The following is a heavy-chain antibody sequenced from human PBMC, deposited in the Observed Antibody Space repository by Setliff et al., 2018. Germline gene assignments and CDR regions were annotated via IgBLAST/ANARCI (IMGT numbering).Heavy chain of an antibody. D-gene: IGHD2-15*01. CDR1: GASITSGSYY. CDR2: LHTSGST. CDR3: ARDNPVVGATDY. J-gene: IGHJ4*02. Sequence: PSETLSLTCVVSGASITSGSYYWSWIRQPAGKGLEWLGRLHTSGSTHYNPSLKSRVTISVDTSKNQFSLNLSPVTAADTAMYFCARDNPVVGATDYWGQGTLVTVSS. V-gene: IGHV4-61*02.